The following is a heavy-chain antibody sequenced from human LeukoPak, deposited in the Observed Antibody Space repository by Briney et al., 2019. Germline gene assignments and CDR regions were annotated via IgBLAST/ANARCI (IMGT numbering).Heavy chain of an antibody. CDR3: TTTLGTGDPDAFDF. J-gene: IGHJ3*01. D-gene: IGHD7-27*01. CDR2: IKSKTDGGTT. V-gene: IGHV3-15*01. CDR1: GFSFSNAW. Sequence: GGSLRLSCAASGFSFSNAWMSWVRQAPGKGLEWVGRIKSKTDGGTTDYAAPVKGRFTISRDDSKNTLYLQMNSLKTEDTAVYFCTTTLGTGDPDAFDFWGQGTMVTVSS.